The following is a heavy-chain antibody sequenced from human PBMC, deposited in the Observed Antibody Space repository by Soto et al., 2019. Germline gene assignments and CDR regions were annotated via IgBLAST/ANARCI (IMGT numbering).Heavy chain of an antibody. CDR1: GYTFTGYF. J-gene: IGHJ5*02. CDR2: INPYSGGA. CDR3: ARVIRGAYYNSPLDT. V-gene: IGHV1-2*02. Sequence: ASVKVSCKASGYTFTGYFMHWVRQAPGQGLEWMGWINPYSGGADYAQSFQGRVTMTRDTSVSTVYMELSRLRFDDTAVYYCARVIRGAYYNSPLDTWGQGTVVTVSS. D-gene: IGHD3-10*01.